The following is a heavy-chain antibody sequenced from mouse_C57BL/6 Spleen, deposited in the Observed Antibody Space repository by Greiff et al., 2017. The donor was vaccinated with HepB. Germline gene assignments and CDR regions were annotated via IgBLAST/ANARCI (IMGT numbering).Heavy chain of an antibody. Sequence: DVQLVESGGGLVKPVGSLKLSCAASGFTFSDYGMHWVRQAPEKGLEWVAYISSGSSTIYYADTVKGRFTISRDNAKNTLFLQMTSLRSEDTAMYYCARGLYYYGSSSYFDYWGQGTTLTVSS. J-gene: IGHJ2*01. CDR1: GFTFSDYG. V-gene: IGHV5-17*01. CDR3: ARGLYYYGSSSYFDY. CDR2: ISSGSSTI. D-gene: IGHD1-1*01.